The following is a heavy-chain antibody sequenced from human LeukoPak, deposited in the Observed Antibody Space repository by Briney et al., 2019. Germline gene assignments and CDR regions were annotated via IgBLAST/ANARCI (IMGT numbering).Heavy chain of an antibody. Sequence: ASVKVSCKASGYTFTGYYMHWVRQAPGQGLEWMGWINPNSGGTNYAQKFQGRVTMTTDTSTSTAYMELRSLRSDDTAVYYCARVGGYGQPYYFDYWGQGTLVTVSS. CDR2: INPNSGGT. V-gene: IGHV1-2*02. J-gene: IGHJ4*02. CDR1: GYTFTGYY. CDR3: ARVGGYGQPYYFDY. D-gene: IGHD5-18*01.